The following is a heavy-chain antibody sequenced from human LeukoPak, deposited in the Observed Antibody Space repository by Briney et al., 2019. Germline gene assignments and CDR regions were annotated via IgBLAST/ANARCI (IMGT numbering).Heavy chain of an antibody. D-gene: IGHD4-17*01. J-gene: IGHJ5*02. V-gene: IGHV4-59*01. CDR1: GGSISSYY. CDR2: IYYSGST. CDR3: ARDAFVSGDYHWFDP. Sequence: SETLSLTCTVSGGSISSYYWSWIRQPPGKGLEWIGYIYYSGSTNYNPSLKSRVTISVDTSKNQFSLKLSSVTAADTAVYYCARDAFVSGDYHWFDPWGQGTLVTVSS.